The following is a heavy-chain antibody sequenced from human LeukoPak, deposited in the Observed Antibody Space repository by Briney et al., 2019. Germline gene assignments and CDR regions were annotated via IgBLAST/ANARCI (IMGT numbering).Heavy chain of an antibody. J-gene: IGHJ4*02. CDR3: ARDPATGELDY. Sequence: GGSLRLSCAASGFTVSSNYMSWVRQAPGKGLEWVSVIYSGGSTYYADSVKGRFTISRDNSKNTLYLQMNSLRAEDTAVYYCARDPATGELDYWGQGTLVTVSS. D-gene: IGHD7-27*01. V-gene: IGHV3-53*01. CDR1: GFTVSSNY. CDR2: IYSGGST.